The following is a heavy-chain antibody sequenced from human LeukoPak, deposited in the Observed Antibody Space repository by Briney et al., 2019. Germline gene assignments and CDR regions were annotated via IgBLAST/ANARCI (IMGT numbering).Heavy chain of an antibody. D-gene: IGHD6-19*01. V-gene: IGHV4-39*01. J-gene: IGHJ5*02. CDR1: GGSISSDSYY. Sequence: SETLSLTCTVSGGSISSDSYYWAWIRQPPGKGLEWIGSIYYSGSTYYNPSLKSRVTIFVDTSKNQFSLKLSSVSAADTAVYYCASGYSSGWAPRYNWFDPWGQGTLVTVSS. CDR3: ASGYSSGWAPRYNWFDP. CDR2: IYYSGST.